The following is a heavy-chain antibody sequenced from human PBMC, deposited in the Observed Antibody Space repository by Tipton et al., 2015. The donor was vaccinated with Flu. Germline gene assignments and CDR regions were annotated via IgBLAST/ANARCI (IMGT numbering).Heavy chain of an antibody. V-gene: IGHV4-4*07. CDR3: ARGAGSGTYVIYDY. D-gene: IGHD3-10*01. CDR1: GFSFKNYA. J-gene: IGHJ4*02. CDR2: IYTSGTA. Sequence: QLVQSGGGLVQPGGSLRLSCAASGFSFKNYAMSWVRQAPGKGLEWIGRIYTSGTAIYSPSLRSRVSMSIDTSKNNFSLTLRSVTAADTAVYYCARGAGSGTYVIYDYWGQGTLVTVSS.